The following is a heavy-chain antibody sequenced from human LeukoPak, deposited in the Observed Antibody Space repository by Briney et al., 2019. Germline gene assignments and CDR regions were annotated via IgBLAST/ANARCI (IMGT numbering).Heavy chain of an antibody. J-gene: IGHJ4*02. CDR2: VYPGDSDT. V-gene: IGHV5-51*01. CDR3: ARLASRTAAGSY. CDR1: GYSFTNYW. D-gene: IGHD6-13*01. Sequence: GESLKISCKGSGYSFTNYWIGWVRQMPGKGLEWMGIVYPGDSDTRYSPSFQGQVTISANKSISTAYLQWSSLKASDTAMYYCARLASRTAAGSYWGQGTLVTVSS.